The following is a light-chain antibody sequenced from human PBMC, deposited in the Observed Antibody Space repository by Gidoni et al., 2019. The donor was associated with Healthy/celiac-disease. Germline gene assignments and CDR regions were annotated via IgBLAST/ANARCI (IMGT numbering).Light chain of an antibody. J-gene: IGKJ3*01. CDR1: QSVLYSSNNKNN. V-gene: IGKV4-1*01. CDR3: QQYYSTPLFT. Sequence: DIVMTQSPDSLAVSLGERATINCTPSQSVLYSSNNKNNLAWYQQKPGQPPKLLIYWASTRESGVPDRFSGSGSGTDFTLTISSLQAEDVAVYYCQQYYSTPLFTFGPGTKVDIK. CDR2: WAS.